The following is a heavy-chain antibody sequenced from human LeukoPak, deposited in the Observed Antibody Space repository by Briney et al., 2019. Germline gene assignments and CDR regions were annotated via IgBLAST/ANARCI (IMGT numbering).Heavy chain of an antibody. D-gene: IGHD5-18*01. CDR2: IQYDGSNK. Sequence: PGGSLRLSCAASGFTFSSYGMHWVRQAPGKGLEWVAFIQYDGSNKYYADSVKGRFTISRDNSKNTLYLQMNSLRAEDTAVYYCATGQSGYSYGYVFDYWGQGTLVTVSS. J-gene: IGHJ4*02. CDR1: GFTFSSYG. CDR3: ATGQSGYSYGYVFDY. V-gene: IGHV3-30*02.